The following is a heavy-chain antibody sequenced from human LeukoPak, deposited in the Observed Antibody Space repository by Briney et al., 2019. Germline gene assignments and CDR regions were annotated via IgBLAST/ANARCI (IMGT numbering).Heavy chain of an antibody. CDR2: ICYSGGT. J-gene: IGHJ6*03. Sequence: SETLSLTCTVSGGSISSSSYYWGWIRQPPGKGLEWIGSICYSGGTYYNPSLKSRVTISVDTSRNQFSLNLSSVTAADTAVYYCARPLNYFYYMDVWGKGTTVTVSS. CDR3: ARPLNYFYYMDV. CDR1: GGSISSSSYY. V-gene: IGHV4-39*01.